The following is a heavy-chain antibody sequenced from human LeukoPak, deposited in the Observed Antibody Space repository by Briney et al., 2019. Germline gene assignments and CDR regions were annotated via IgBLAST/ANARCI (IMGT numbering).Heavy chain of an antibody. CDR1: GFTFSDYW. CDR3: AKDPSLDSSGYYWVYFDY. CDR2: INTDGSIT. Sequence: GGSLRLPCAASGFTFSDYWIHWVRQAPGKGLVWVSRINTDGSITNYADSVKGRFSISRDNAKNTLYLQMNSLRAEDTAVYYCAKDPSLDSSGYYWVYFDYWGQGTLVTVSS. J-gene: IGHJ4*02. V-gene: IGHV3-74*01. D-gene: IGHD3-22*01.